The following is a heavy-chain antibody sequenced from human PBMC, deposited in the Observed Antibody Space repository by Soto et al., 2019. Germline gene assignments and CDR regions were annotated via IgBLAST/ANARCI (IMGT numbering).Heavy chain of an antibody. CDR2: ISSSSSTI. D-gene: IGHD2-15*01. CDR3: ARDRSPVIDY. CDR1: GFTFSSYS. J-gene: IGHJ4*02. Sequence: GGSLRLSCAASGFTFSSYSMNWVRQAPGKGLEWVSYISSSSSTIYHADSVKGRFTISRDNAKNSLYLQMNSLRAEDTAVYYCARDRSPVIDYWGQGTLVTVSS. V-gene: IGHV3-48*01.